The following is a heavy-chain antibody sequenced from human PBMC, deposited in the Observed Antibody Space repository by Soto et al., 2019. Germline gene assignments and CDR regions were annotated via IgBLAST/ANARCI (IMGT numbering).Heavy chain of an antibody. CDR1: GFTVSTKY. CDR2: IFSGDST. CDR3: ATLSLYYFYGMDV. Sequence: GGSLRLSCAASGFTVSTKYMSWVRQAPGKGLEWVSSIFSGDSTYYADSVKGRFTISRDNSKNTLYLQMNSLRAEDMAVYYCATLSLYYFYGMDVWGQGTTVTVSS. J-gene: IGHJ6*02. V-gene: IGHV3-53*01.